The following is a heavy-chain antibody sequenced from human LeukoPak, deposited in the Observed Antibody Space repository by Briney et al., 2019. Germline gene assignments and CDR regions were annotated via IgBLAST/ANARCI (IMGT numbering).Heavy chain of an antibody. CDR2: ISSLSNYI. D-gene: IGHD1-1*01. J-gene: IGHJ4*02. CDR1: GCTFSSYS. V-gene: IGHV3-21*01. CDR3: ARDWGNWDFDY. Sequence: GGSLRLSCTASGCTFSSYSMNWVRQAPGKGLEWVSSISSLSNYIYYQDSVKGRFTISRDYAKNSLYLQMNSLRAEDTAVYYCARDWGNWDFDYWGQGTLVIVSS.